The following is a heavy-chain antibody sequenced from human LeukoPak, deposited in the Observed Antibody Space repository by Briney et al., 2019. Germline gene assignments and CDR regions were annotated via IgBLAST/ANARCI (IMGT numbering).Heavy chain of an antibody. CDR1: GYPLIGNY. CDR3: ARDMKVTIFGVVNDYYYMDV. CDR2: ISAYNGNT. V-gene: IGHV1-18*04. Sequence: ASVKVSCKASGYPLIGNYIHWVRQAPGQGLEWMGWISAYNGNTNYAQKLQGRVTMTTDTSTSTAYMELRSLRSDDTAVYYCARDMKVTIFGVVNDYYYMDVWGKGTTVTVSS. J-gene: IGHJ6*03. D-gene: IGHD3-3*01.